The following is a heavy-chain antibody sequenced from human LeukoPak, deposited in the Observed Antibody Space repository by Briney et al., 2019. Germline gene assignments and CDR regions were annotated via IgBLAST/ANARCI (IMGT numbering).Heavy chain of an antibody. CDR3: ARDGGSAIPFDY. Sequence: RSLRLSCAASGFTFSTYWMSWVRQAPGKGLEWVANIRQDGSDKYYVDSVKGRFTISRDNAKNSLYLQMNSLTVEDTAVYYCARDGGSAIPFDYWGQGTLVTVSS. J-gene: IGHJ4*02. CDR1: GFTFSTYW. V-gene: IGHV3-7*01. CDR2: IRQDGSDK.